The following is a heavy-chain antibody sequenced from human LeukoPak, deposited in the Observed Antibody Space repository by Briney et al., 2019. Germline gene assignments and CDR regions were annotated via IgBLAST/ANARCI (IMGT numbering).Heavy chain of an antibody. D-gene: IGHD4-23*01. Sequence: SETLSLTCTVSGGSISSYYWSWIRQPAGKGLEWIGRIYTSGSTNYNPSLKSRVTMSVDTSKNQFSLKLSSVTAADTAVYYCARATTTDGGFLSGGRVDYFDYWGQGTLVTVSS. CDR3: ARATTTDGGFLSGGRVDYFDY. J-gene: IGHJ4*02. CDR2: IYTSGST. CDR1: GGSISSYY. V-gene: IGHV4-4*07.